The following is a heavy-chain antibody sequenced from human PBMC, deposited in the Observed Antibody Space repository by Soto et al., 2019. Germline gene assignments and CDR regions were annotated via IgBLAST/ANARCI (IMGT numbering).Heavy chain of an antibody. CDR1: GGTFSSYA. D-gene: IGHD3-22*01. CDR2: IIPIFGTA. Sequence: SVKVSCKASGGTFSSYAISWVRQAPGQGLEWMGGIIPIFGTANYAQKFQGRVTITADESTSTAYMELSSLRSEDTAVYYCARDPRDSSGYYPYWYFDLWGRGTLVTVSS. J-gene: IGHJ2*01. CDR3: ARDPRDSSGYYPYWYFDL. V-gene: IGHV1-69*13.